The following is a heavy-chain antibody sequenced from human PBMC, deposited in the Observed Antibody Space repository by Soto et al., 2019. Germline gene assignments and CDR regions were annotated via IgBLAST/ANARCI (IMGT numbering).Heavy chain of an antibody. CDR3: ARSGTAMANYYYGMDV. CDR2: INSDGSST. J-gene: IGHJ6*02. D-gene: IGHD5-18*01. CDR1: GFTFSSYW. Sequence: LRLSCAASGFTFSSYWMHWVRQAPGKGLVWVSRINSDGSSTSYADSVKGRFTISRDNAKNTLYLQMNSLRAEDTAVYYCARSGTAMANYYYGMDVWGQGTTVTVSS. V-gene: IGHV3-74*01.